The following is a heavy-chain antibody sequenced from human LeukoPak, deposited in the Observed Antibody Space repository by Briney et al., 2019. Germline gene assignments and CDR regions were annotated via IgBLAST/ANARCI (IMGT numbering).Heavy chain of an antibody. CDR2: IGTPGDT. V-gene: IGHV3-13*01. J-gene: IGHJ3*02. CDR1: GFTINNYD. Sequence: GGSLRLSCAASGFTINNYDMHWVRHGSGKGLEWVSAIGTPGDTYYTDSVRGRFTISRENDKNSLYLQLSSLRAGDTAVYYCVRYGSSQDAFDIWGQGTMVTVSS. CDR3: VRYGSSQDAFDI. D-gene: IGHD3-10*01.